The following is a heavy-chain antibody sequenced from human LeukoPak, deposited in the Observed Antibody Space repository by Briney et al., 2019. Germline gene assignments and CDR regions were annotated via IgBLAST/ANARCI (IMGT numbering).Heavy chain of an antibody. D-gene: IGHD6-25*01. V-gene: IGHV4-59*11. J-gene: IGHJ6*03. CDR3: ARERAAYYYMDV. Sequence: SETLSLTCTVSGGSISSHYWSWIRQPPGKGLEWIGYIHYSGSTNYNPSLKSRVTISVDTSKNQFSLKLSSVTAADTAVYYCARERAAYYYMDVWGEGTTVTVSS. CDR2: IHYSGST. CDR1: GGSISSHY.